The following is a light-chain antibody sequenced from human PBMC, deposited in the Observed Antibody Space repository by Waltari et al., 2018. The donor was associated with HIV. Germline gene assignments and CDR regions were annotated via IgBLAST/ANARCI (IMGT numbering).Light chain of an antibody. CDR3: CSYAASYIYV. Sequence: QSALTQPRSVSGSPGQSVTISCAGSSSDVGRYECVSWYQQLPGNAPKVIIYDVTKRPSGVPDRFSGSKSGNTAFLTISGLQAEDEADYYCCSYAASYIYVFGVGTKVTVL. V-gene: IGLV2-11*01. CDR1: SSDVGRYEC. J-gene: IGLJ1*01. CDR2: DVT.